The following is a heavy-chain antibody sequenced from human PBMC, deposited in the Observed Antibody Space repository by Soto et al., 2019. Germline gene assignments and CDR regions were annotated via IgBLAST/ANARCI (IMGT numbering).Heavy chain of an antibody. CDR2: IYHSGST. D-gene: IGHD6-6*01. V-gene: IGHV4-30-2*01. Sequence: QLQLQESGSGLVKPSQTLSLTCAVSGGSISSGGYYWSWIRQPPGKGMEWIGYIYHSGSTYYNPSLKSRVTISGDRCKNQFSLRLSSVTAADTAVDYCAGGIAARPLGYWGQGTLVTVSS. J-gene: IGHJ1*01. CDR3: AGGIAARPLGY. CDR1: GGSISSGGYY.